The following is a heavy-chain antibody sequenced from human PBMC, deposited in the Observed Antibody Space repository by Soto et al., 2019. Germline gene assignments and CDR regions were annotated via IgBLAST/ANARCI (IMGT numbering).Heavy chain of an antibody. V-gene: IGHV4-34*01. CDR1: GGSFSGYY. CDR2: IYYSGTT. CDR3: ARGLSTTIIRPNYCFDH. J-gene: IGHJ4*02. D-gene: IGHD4-4*01. Sequence: PSETLSLTSAVYGGSFSGYYWAWIRQPPGKGLEWIGSIYYSGTTHYNPSLKSRITMSIDTSKNQFSLNLNSVTAADTAVYYCARGLSTTIIRPNYCFDHWGQGALVTVSS.